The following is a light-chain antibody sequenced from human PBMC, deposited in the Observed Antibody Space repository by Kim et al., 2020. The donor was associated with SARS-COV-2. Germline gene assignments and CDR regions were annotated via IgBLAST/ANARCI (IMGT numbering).Light chain of an antibody. V-gene: IGLV2-14*03. CDR3: SSYTGSTTLV. CDR2: GVT. J-gene: IGLJ2*01. CDR1: SGDIGGYYF. Sequence: GHSITISCTGSSGDIGGYYFGSWYQQFPGKAPKLMIYGVTNRPSGVSSRFSGSKSGNTASLIISGLQAEDEADYYCSSYTGSTTLVFGGGTKVTVL.